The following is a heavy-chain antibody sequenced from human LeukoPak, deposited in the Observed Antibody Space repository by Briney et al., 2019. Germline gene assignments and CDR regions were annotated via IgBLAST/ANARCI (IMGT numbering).Heavy chain of an antibody. J-gene: IGHJ4*02. CDR2: IYYSGST. V-gene: IGHV4-59*01. Sequence: NPSETLSLTCTVSGGSISSYYWSWIRQPPGKGLEWIGYIYYSGSTNYNPSLKSRVTISVDASKNQFSLKLSSVTAADTAVYYCARASINLIRGAPKHYFDYWGQGTLVTVSS. CDR1: GGSISSYY. CDR3: ARASINLIRGAPKHYFDY. D-gene: IGHD3-10*01.